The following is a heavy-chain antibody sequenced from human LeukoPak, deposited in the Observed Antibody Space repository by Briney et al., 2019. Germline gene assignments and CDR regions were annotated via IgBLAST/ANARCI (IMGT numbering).Heavy chain of an antibody. CDR2: ISAYNGNT. V-gene: IGHV1-18*04. CDR1: GYTFTSYG. D-gene: IGHD5-12*01. Sequence: GASVKVSCKASGYTFTSYGISWVRQAPGQGLEWMGWISAYNGNTNYAQKLQGRVTMTTDTSTSTAYMELRSLRSDDTAVYYCAREKVDIVATIVSKLALNYYSYGMDVWGQGTTVTVSS. CDR3: AREKVDIVATIVSKLALNYYSYGMDV. J-gene: IGHJ6*02.